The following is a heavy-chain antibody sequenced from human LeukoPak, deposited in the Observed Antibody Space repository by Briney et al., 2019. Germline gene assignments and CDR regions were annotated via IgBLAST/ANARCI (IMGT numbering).Heavy chain of an antibody. D-gene: IGHD5-12*01. CDR2: MFYSGST. CDR3: ARGGIRGYSAFDNLDF. Sequence: SETLSLTCTVSGGSISGFYWSWFRQPPGKGLEWIGYMFYSGSTYYNPSLKSRVSMSVDTSKNQFSLTLTSVTVADTAFYYCARGGIRGYSAFDNLDFWGLGTHVTVSS. V-gene: IGHV4-59*01. J-gene: IGHJ4*02. CDR1: GGSISGFY.